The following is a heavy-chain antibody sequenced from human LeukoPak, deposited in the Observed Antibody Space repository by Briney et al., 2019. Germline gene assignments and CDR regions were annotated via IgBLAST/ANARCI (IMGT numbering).Heavy chain of an antibody. J-gene: IGHJ4*02. CDR3: TRAGPPYYDFWSGLYYFDY. D-gene: IGHD3-3*01. V-gene: IGHV3-49*04. CDR1: GFTFGDYA. Sequence: GGPLRLSCTASGFTFGDYAMSWVRQAPGKGLEWVGFIRSKAYGGTTEYAASVKGRFTISRDDSKSIAYLQMNSLKTEDTAVYYCTRAGPPYYDFWSGLYYFDYWGQGTLVTVSS. CDR2: IRSKAYGGTT.